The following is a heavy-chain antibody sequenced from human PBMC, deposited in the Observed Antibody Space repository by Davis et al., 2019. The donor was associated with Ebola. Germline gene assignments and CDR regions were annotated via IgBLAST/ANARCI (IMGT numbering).Heavy chain of an antibody. Sequence: SETLSLTCTVSGGSISSYYWSWIRQPPGKGLEWIGEINHSGSTNYNPSLKSRVTISVDTSKNQFSLKLSSVTAADTAVYYCARHEATVTTSWFDPWGQGTLVTVSS. CDR3: ARHEATVTTSWFDP. CDR2: INHSGST. CDR1: GGSISSYY. J-gene: IGHJ5*02. V-gene: IGHV4-34*01. D-gene: IGHD4-17*01.